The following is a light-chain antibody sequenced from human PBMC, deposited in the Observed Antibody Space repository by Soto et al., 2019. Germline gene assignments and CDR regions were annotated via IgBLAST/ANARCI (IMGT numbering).Light chain of an antibody. V-gene: IGKV3-11*01. Sequence: IVLTQSPATLSISPGERATLSCRAKQTVNTYLSWYQHKPGQAPRLLIYGASNRATGIPARFSGSGSGTDFTLTISSLEPEDSAVYYCQQRYNWLTFGGGTKVEIK. J-gene: IGKJ4*01. CDR1: QTVNTY. CDR3: QQRYNWLT. CDR2: GAS.